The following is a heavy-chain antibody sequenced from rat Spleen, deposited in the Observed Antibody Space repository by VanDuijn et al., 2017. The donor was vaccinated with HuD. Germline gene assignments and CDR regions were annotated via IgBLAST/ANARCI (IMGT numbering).Heavy chain of an antibody. CDR3: ARFPGSTDWDYYVMDA. CDR1: GFSLTSYS. J-gene: IGHJ4*01. V-gene: IGHV2-15*01. CDR2: IWSGGST. Sequence: QVQLKESGPGLVQPSQTLSLTCTVSGFSLTSYSVNWVRQPPGKGLEWIGAIWSGGSTDYNSALKSRLSISRDTSKSQVLLKMNSLQTEDTAMYFCARFPGSTDWDYYVMDAWGQGASVTVSS. D-gene: IGHD1-6*01.